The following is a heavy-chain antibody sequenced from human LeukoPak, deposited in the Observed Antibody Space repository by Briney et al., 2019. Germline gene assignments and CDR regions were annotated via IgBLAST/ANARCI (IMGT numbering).Heavy chain of an antibody. CDR3: ARGYRSGWDDFDY. CDR1: GGSISSSSYY. V-gene: IGHV4-39*01. D-gene: IGHD6-19*01. Sequence: SETLSLTCTVSGGSISSSSYYWGSIRQPPGKGLEWIGSIYYSGSTYYNPSLKSRVTISVDTSKNQFSLKLSSVTAADTAVYYCARGYRSGWDDFDYWGQGTLVTVSS. J-gene: IGHJ4*02. CDR2: IYYSGST.